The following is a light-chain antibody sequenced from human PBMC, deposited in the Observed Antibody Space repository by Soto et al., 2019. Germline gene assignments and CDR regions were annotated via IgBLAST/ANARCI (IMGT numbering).Light chain of an antibody. CDR2: GVS. CDR3: SSYTSGSTLYV. CDR1: SSDVGGSEY. J-gene: IGLJ1*01. Sequence: QSVLTQPASVSGSPGQSITISCTGTSSDVGGSEYVSWYQQHPGKAPKAMIYGVSDRPSGVSHRFSGSKSANTATLTISGLQPEDEADYYCSSYTSGSTLYVFGTGTKVTV. V-gene: IGLV2-14*01.